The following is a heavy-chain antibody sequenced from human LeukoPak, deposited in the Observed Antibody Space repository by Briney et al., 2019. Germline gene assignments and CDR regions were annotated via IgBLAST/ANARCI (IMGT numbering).Heavy chain of an antibody. V-gene: IGHV3-21*01. CDR1: GFTFSSYS. CDR3: ARGYYDFWSGRDHDAFDI. D-gene: IGHD3-3*01. CDR2: ISSSSSYI. Sequence: PGGSLRLSCAASGFTFSSYSMDWVRQAPGKGLEWVSSISSSSSYIYYADSVKGRFTISRDNAKNSLYLQMNSLRAEDTAVYYCARGYYDFWSGRDHDAFDIWGQGTMVTVSS. J-gene: IGHJ3*02.